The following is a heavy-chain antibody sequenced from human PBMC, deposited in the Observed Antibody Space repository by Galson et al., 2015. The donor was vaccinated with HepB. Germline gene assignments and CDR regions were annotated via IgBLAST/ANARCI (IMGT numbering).Heavy chain of an antibody. D-gene: IGHD1-1*01. CDR3: ARDRERGWFDP. V-gene: IGHV1-46*01. CDR1: GYTFTNYY. Sequence: SVKVSCKASGYTFTNYYMHWVRQAPGQGLEWMGIINPSGGSTSYAQKCQGRVTMTRDTSTSTVHRELSSLRSEDTSVYYLARDRERGWFDPWGQGTLDTVSS. J-gene: IGHJ5*02. CDR2: INPSGGST.